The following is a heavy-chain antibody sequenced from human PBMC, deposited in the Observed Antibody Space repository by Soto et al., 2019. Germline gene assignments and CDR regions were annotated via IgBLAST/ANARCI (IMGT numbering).Heavy chain of an antibody. CDR3: ARVVAAGAYYYYGMDV. Sequence: SGPTLVNPTQPLTLTCGFSGFSLDSTGMCVTWVRQSPGRALEWLALIDWADDKYYSSSLKTRLTISRDTSINQVVLTMADMDPADTATYYCARVVAAGAYYYYGMDVWGPGTTVTVSS. J-gene: IGHJ6*02. CDR2: IDWADDK. D-gene: IGHD6-25*01. CDR1: GFSLDSTGMC. V-gene: IGHV2-70*20.